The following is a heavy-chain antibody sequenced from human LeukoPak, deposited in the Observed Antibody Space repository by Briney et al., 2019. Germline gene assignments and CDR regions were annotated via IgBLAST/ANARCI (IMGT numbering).Heavy chain of an antibody. Sequence: GGSLRLSCAASGFTFSSYSMNWVRQAPGKGLEWVSSISSSSSYIYYADSVKGRFTISRDNAKNSLYLQMNSLRAEDTAVYYCALIVVEPPGYYYHGMDVWGQGTTVTVSS. CDR2: ISSSSSYI. CDR1: GFTFSSYS. CDR3: ALIVVEPPGYYYHGMDV. V-gene: IGHV3-21*01. D-gene: IGHD2-2*01. J-gene: IGHJ6*02.